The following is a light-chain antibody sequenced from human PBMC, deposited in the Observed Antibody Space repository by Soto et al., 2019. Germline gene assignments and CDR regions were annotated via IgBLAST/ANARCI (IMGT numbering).Light chain of an antibody. CDR2: DAS. J-gene: IGKJ1*01. Sequence: EIVVSQSPATLSLSPGERATLYCRASQSVSRNFAWYQQEPGQAPRLLIYDASNRATGIPARFSGSGSGTDFTLTISSLEPEDFAVYYCQQRSNWLWTFGQGTKVDIK. V-gene: IGKV3-11*01. CDR1: QSVSRN. CDR3: QQRSNWLWT.